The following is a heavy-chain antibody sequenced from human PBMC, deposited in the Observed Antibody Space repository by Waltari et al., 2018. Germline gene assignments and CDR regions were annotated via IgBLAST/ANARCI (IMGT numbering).Heavy chain of an antibody. D-gene: IGHD2-15*01. CDR3: ARAGRVVAAFYSGHRFDY. CDR2: IMHSVIT. Sequence: QVQLQQWGAGLLKPSETLSLTCAVYGGSFSGYYWSWIRQPPGKGLEWIGEIMHSVITNYHPSLKSPVTISVDTSKNQFSLKLISVTAADTSVYYCARAGRVVAAFYSGHRFDYWGQGTLVTVSS. CDR1: GGSFSGYY. J-gene: IGHJ4*02. V-gene: IGHV4-34*12.